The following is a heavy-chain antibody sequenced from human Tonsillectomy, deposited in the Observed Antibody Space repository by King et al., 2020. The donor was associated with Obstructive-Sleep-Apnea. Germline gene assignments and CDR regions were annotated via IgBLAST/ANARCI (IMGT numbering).Heavy chain of an antibody. CDR3: AKAPYCSSTSCYADY. Sequence: VQLVESGGGVVQPGRSLRLSCAASGFTFSSYGMHWVRQAPGKGLEGVAVISYDGSNKYYAYSVKGRFTISRDNSKNTLYLQMNSLRAEDTAVYYCAKAPYCSSTSCYADYWGQGTLVTVSS. CDR2: ISYDGSNK. V-gene: IGHV3-30*18. D-gene: IGHD2-2*01. J-gene: IGHJ4*02. CDR1: GFTFSSYG.